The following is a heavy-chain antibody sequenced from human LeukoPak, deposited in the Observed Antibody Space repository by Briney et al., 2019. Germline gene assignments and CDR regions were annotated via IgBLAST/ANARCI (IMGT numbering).Heavy chain of an antibody. J-gene: IGHJ6*02. CDR2: IKQDGSEK. D-gene: IGHD6-19*01. Sequence: GGSLRLSCAASGFTFSGYWMSWVRQAPGKGLEWVANIKQDGSEKYYVDSVKGRFTISRDNAKNSLYLQMNSLRAEDTAVYYCASIAVAGTDYYYYGMDVWGQGTTVTVSS. V-gene: IGHV3-7*01. CDR1: GFTFSGYW. CDR3: ASIAVAGTDYYYYGMDV.